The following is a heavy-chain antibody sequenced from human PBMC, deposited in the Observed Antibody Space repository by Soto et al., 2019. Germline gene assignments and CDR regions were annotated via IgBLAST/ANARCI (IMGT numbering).Heavy chain of an antibody. CDR2: IFWDDDK. CDR3: AHRLGDFGSQLAFDY. D-gene: IGHD1-1*01. CDR1: GFSLSASGVS. Sequence: QITLTESGPTLVKPTQTLTLTCTFSGFSLSASGVSVGWIRQPPGKALGWLALIFWDDDKRYSPSLTSRLTITKDTSKNQVVLTLTNMDPMDTDTYYCAHRLGDFGSQLAFDYWGQGVLVTVSS. V-gene: IGHV2-5*02. J-gene: IGHJ4*02.